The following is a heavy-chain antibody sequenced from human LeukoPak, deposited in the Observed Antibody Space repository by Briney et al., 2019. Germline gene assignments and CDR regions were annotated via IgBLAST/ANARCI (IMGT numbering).Heavy chain of an antibody. CDR1: GGSISSSSFY. V-gene: IGHV4-39*01. J-gene: IGHJ4*02. D-gene: IGHD5-24*01. CDR2: NYYSGST. CDR3: AISRDGYKFDY. Sequence: SETLSLTCSVSGGSISSSSFYWAWIRQPPGKGLEWIGNNYYSGSTYYSSSLKSRVTISVDTSNNQFSLQLSSVTAAETAVYYCAISRDGYKFDYWGQGALVTVSS.